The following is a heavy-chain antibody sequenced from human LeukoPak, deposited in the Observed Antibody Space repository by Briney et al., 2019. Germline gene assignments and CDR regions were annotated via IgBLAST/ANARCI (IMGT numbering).Heavy chain of an antibody. CDR1: GYTFTGYY. CDR3: ARDTVDCSGGSCYSPNWFDP. D-gene: IGHD2-15*01. V-gene: IGHV1-46*01. CDR2: INPSGGST. Sequence: ASVKVSCKASGYTFTGYYMHWVRQAPGQGLEWMGIINPSGGSTSYAQKFQGRVTMTRDTSTSTVYMELSSLRSEDTAVYYCARDTVDCSGGSCYSPNWFDPWGQGTLVIVSS. J-gene: IGHJ5*02.